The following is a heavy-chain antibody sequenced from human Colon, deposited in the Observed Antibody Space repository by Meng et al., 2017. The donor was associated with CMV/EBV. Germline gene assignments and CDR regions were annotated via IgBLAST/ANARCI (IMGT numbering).Heavy chain of an antibody. J-gene: IGHJ4*02. Sequence: QLVESGGGLVKPGGSLRLSCSASGFTFNTYTLSWVRQAPGKGLEWVSSISSREAYIFYSDSVKGRFTVSRDNAENSVYLQMNSLRGEDTGIYYCGREGYCGSTSCHIIDWGLGTLVTVS. D-gene: IGHD2-2*01. CDR1: GFTFNTYT. CDR2: ISSREAYI. V-gene: IGHV3-21*01. CDR3: GREGYCGSTSCHIID.